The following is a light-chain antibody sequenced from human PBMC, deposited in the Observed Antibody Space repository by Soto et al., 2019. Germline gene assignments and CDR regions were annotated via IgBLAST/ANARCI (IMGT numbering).Light chain of an antibody. CDR3: QQANSFPIT. J-gene: IGKJ4*01. V-gene: IGKV1D-12*01. CDR2: TTS. CDR1: QGINNW. Sequence: DIQMTQSPSSVSASVGDRVTITCRASQGINNWLAWYQQKPGEPPKLLIYTTSNLQSGVPSRFSGSGSGTDFTLTISSLQPEDFATYYCQQANSFPITFGGGTKVEIK.